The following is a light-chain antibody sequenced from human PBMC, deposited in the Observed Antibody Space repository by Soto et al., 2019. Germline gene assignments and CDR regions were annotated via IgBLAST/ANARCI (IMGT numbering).Light chain of an antibody. Sequence: DIQMTQSPTSLSASVGDRVTITCRASQDIRNFVDWYQQKPGKATKLLIYAASTLQSGVPSRFSGSGSGTDFTLTINSLQPEGVATYSCQKSSSGSVFGPGTKVEIK. J-gene: IGKJ3*01. CDR3: QKSSSGSV. V-gene: IGKV1-27*01. CDR2: AAS. CDR1: QDIRNF.